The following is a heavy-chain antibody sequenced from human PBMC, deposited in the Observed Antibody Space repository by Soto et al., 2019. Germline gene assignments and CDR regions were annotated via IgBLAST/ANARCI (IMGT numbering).Heavy chain of an antibody. CDR1: GDTFPSYW. Sequence: PGESLKISCKGSGDTFPSYWIAWVRQMSGKGLEWMGIIYPGDSETRYSPSFQGQVTISADKSIKTAYLQWSSLKASDTAMYYCARLTYYYDRSGHYVEPDDAFDIWGQGTMVTVSS. D-gene: IGHD3-22*01. V-gene: IGHV5-51*01. CDR2: IYPGDSET. CDR3: ARLTYYYDRSGHYVEPDDAFDI. J-gene: IGHJ3*02.